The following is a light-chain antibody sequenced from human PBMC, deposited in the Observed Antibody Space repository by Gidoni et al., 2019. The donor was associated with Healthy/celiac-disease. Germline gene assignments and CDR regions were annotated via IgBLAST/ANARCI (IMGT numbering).Light chain of an antibody. Sequence: EIVLTQSPGTLSLSPGERSTLSCRASQSVSSSYLAWYQQNPGQAPRLRIYGASRRATGIPDRFSGSGSGTDFTLTISRLEPEDFAVYYCQQYGSSPTTFGQGTKVESK. CDR1: QSVSSSY. CDR2: GAS. CDR3: QQYGSSPTT. V-gene: IGKV3-20*01. J-gene: IGKJ1*01.